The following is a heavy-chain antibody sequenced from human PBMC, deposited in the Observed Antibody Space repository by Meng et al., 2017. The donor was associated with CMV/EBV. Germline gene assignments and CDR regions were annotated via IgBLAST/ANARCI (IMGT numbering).Heavy chain of an antibody. CDR3: ARGTLSRSSPAVFDY. Sequence: ASLKVSCKASGYTFTSYYMHWVRQAPGQGLEWMGIINPSGGSTSYAQKFQGRVTMTRDTSTSTVYMELSSLRSEDTAVYYFARGTLSRSSPAVFDYCRQGPLVPFSS. D-gene: IGHD1-26*01. J-gene: IGHJ4*02. CDR2: INPSGGST. V-gene: IGHV1-46*01. CDR1: GYTFTSYY.